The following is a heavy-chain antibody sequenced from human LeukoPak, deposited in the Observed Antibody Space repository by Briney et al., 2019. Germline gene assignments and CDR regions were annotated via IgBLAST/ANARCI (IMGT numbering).Heavy chain of an antibody. V-gene: IGHV4-4*07. CDR3: ARVRYDILTGYSYFDY. J-gene: IGHJ4*02. CDR2: IYPSGST. D-gene: IGHD3-9*01. Sequence: PSETLSLTCTVSGASISSYYWSWLRQPAGKGLEWLGRIYPSGSTNYNPSLKSRVTMSVDTSKNQFSLKLSSVSAADAAVYYCARVRYDILTGYSYFDYWGQGTLVTVSS. CDR1: GASISSYY.